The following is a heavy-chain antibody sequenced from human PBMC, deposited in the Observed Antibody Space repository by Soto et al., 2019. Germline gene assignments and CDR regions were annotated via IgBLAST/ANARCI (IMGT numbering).Heavy chain of an antibody. J-gene: IGHJ4*02. D-gene: IGHD3-10*01. CDR2: INAGNGNT. CDR1: GYTFTSYA. Sequence: ASVKVSCKASGYTFTSYAMHWVRQAPGQRLEWMGWINAGNGNTKYSQKFQGRVTITRDTSASTAYMELSSLRSEDTAVSYCARQSTLLCFGESRREFDYWGQGTLVTSPQ. V-gene: IGHV1-3*01. CDR3: ARQSTLLCFGESRREFDY.